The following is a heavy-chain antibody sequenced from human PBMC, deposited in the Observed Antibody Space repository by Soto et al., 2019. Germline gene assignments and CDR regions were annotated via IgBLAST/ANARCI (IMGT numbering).Heavy chain of an antibody. CDR2: ISGSGGST. J-gene: IGHJ6*03. V-gene: IGHV3-23*01. Sequence: EVQLLESGGGLVQPGGSLRLSCAASGFTFSSYAMSWVRQAPGKGLEWVSAISGSGGSTYYADSVKGRFTISRDNSKNTLYLQMNSLRAEDTAVYYCAKESLPRLGYYYYYMDVWGKGTTVTVSS. CDR3: AKESLPRLGYYYYYMDV. CDR1: GFTFSSYA. D-gene: IGHD3-16*01.